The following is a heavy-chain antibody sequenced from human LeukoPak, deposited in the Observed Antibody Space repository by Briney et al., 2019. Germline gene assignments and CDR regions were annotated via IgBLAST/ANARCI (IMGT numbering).Heavy chain of an antibody. D-gene: IGHD3-10*01. CDR3: ARDRTYYYGSGSYGGAFLFDP. CDR2: IWYDGSNK. Sequence: PGGSLRLSCAASGFTFSNYNMHWVRQAPGKGLEWVAVIWYDGSNKYYADSVKGRFTISRGNSKNTLYLQMNSLRAEDTAVYYCARDRTYYYGSGSYGGAFLFDPWGQGTLVTVSS. CDR1: GFTFSNYN. J-gene: IGHJ5*02. V-gene: IGHV3-33*01.